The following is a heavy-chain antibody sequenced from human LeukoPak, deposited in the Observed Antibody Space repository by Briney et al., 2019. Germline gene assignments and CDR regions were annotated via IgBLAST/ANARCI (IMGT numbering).Heavy chain of an antibody. D-gene: IGHD6-13*01. CDR3: ASLIAAAGRDY. V-gene: IGHV3-48*04. Sequence: VSYISSSSSTIYYADSVKGRFTISRDNAKNSLYLQMNSLRAEDTAVYYCASLIAAAGRDYWGQGTLVTVSS. CDR2: ISSSSSTI. J-gene: IGHJ4*02.